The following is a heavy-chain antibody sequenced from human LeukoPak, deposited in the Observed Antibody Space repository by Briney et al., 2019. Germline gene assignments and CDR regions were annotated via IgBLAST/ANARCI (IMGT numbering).Heavy chain of an antibody. CDR1: GYTFTSYY. CDR2: INPSGGST. CDR3: ARGTGEGYSYGRYYFDY. V-gene: IGHV1-46*01. D-gene: IGHD5-18*01. Sequence: GASVKVSCKASGYTFTSYYMHWVRQAPGQGLEWMGIINPSGGSTSYAQKFQGRVTMTRDTSISTAYMELSRLRSDDTAVYYCARGTGEGYSYGRYYFDYWGQGTLVTVSS. J-gene: IGHJ4*02.